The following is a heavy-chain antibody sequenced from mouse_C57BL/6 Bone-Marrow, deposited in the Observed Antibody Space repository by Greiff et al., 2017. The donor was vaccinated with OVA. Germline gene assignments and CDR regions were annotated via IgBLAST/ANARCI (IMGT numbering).Heavy chain of an antibody. Sequence: VQLKESGAELVRPGASVKLSCTASGFNIKDDYMHWVKQRPEQGLEWIGWIDPENGDTEYASKFQGKATITADTSSNTAYLQLSSLTSEDTAVYYCTRDDDDYAMDYWGQGTSVTVSS. D-gene: IGHD2-4*01. V-gene: IGHV14-4*01. CDR2: IDPENGDT. J-gene: IGHJ4*01. CDR1: GFNIKDDY. CDR3: TRDDDDYAMDY.